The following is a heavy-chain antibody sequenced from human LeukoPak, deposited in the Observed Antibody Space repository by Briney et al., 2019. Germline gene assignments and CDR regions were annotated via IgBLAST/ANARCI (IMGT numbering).Heavy chain of an antibody. CDR2: ISWNGANT. CDR1: GFTFDDFG. CDR3: ARDHCSSTTCYFED. D-gene: IGHD2-2*01. V-gene: IGHV3-20*04. Sequence: PGGSLRLSCVASGFTFDDFGLSWVRQVPGRGLEWVARISWNGANTGYADSVKGRFTISRDNAENSLFLQMNSLTADDTAPYYCARDHCSSTTCYFEDWGQGTLVTVSS. J-gene: IGHJ4*02.